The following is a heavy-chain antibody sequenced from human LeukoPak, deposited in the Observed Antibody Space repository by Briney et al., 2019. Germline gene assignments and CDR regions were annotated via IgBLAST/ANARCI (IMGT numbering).Heavy chain of an antibody. J-gene: IGHJ5*02. Sequence: PSQTLSLTCTLSGGSISSGGYYWSWIRQPPGKGLEWIGYIYHSGSTYYNPSLKSRVTISVDRSKNQFSLKLSSVTAADTAVYYCARDVEDVGFDPWGQGTLVTVSS. CDR2: IYHSGST. CDR3: ARDVEDVGFDP. CDR1: GGSISSGGYY. V-gene: IGHV4-30-2*01. D-gene: IGHD2-15*01.